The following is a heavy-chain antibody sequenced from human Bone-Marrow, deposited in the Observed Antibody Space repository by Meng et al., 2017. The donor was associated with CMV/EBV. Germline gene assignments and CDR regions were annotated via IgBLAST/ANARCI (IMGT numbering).Heavy chain of an antibody. CDR3: AKGCTTFCYYIDF. CDR2: ISYDGSNK. CDR1: GFTFSSYA. D-gene: IGHD2/OR15-2a*01. V-gene: IGHV3-30-3*01. Sequence: GGSLRLSCAASGFTFSSYAMHWVRQAPGKGLEWVAVISYDGSNKYYADSVKGRFTISRDNSKNTLYLQMNSLRAEDTAVYYCAKGCTTFCYYIDFWGRGTLVTVSS. J-gene: IGHJ4*02.